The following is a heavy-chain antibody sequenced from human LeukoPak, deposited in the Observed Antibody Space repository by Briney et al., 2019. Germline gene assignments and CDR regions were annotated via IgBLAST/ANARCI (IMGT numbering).Heavy chain of an antibody. V-gene: IGHV3-21*01. CDR1: GFTFSSYS. Sequence: GGSLRLSCAASGFTFSSYSMNWVRQAPGKGLEWVSSISSSSSYIYYADSVKGRFTISRDNAKNSLYLQMNSLRAEDTAVYYCARDQEQWLVLGWFDPWGQGPLVTVSS. CDR3: ARDQEQWLVLGWFDP. D-gene: IGHD6-19*01. J-gene: IGHJ5*02. CDR2: ISSSSSYI.